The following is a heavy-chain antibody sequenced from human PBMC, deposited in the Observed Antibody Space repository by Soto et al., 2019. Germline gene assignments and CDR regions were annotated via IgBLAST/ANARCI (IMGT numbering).Heavy chain of an antibody. D-gene: IGHD3-9*01. J-gene: IGHJ5*02. CDR2: ISGSGSTT. V-gene: IGHV3-23*01. CDR1: GFTFRNYA. Sequence: LRLSCAASGFTFRNYAMSWVRQAPGKGLEWVSGISGSGSTTYYADSVKGRFTISRDNAKNTLYLQMNSLRAEDTAVYYCAREADILNWFDPWGQGT. CDR3: AREADILNWFDP.